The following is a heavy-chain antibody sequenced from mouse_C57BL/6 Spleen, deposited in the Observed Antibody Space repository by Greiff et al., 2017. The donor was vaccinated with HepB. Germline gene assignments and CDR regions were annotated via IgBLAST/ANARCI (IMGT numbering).Heavy chain of an antibody. CDR3: AREGGGSSYGFAY. D-gene: IGHD1-1*01. Sequence: VQLQQSGPELVKPGASVKISCKASGYTFTDYYMNWVKQSHGKSLEWIGDINPNNGGTSYNQKFKGKATLTVDKSSSTAYMELRSLTSEDSAVYYCAREGGGSSYGFAYWGQGTLVTVSA. CDR1: GYTFTDYY. J-gene: IGHJ3*01. V-gene: IGHV1-26*01. CDR2: INPNNGGT.